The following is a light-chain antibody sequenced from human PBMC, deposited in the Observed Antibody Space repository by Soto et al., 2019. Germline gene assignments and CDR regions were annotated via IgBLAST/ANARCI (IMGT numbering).Light chain of an antibody. J-gene: IGKJ1*01. CDR3: QQYVSSPQT. Sequence: TQSPATLSVSPGQRDTLSCRAGQSIISNLAWYQQKPGQAPRLLIYGASTRATGIPDRFSGSGSGTDFTLTISRLEPEDFAMYFCQQYVSSPQTFGQGTKVDIK. CDR2: GAS. CDR1: QSIISN. V-gene: IGKV3-20*01.